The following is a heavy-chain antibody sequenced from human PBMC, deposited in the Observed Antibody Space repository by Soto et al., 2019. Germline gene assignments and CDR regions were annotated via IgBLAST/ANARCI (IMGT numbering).Heavy chain of an antibody. CDR1: GGSISSGGYS. CDR3: ARGPPFH. CDR2: IYHSGST. D-gene: IGHD3-16*01. J-gene: IGHJ4*02. V-gene: IGHV4-30-2*01. Sequence: LSLTCAFSGGSISSGGYSWSWIRQPPGKGLEWIGYIYHSGSTYYNPSLKSRVTISVDKSKNQFSLKLSSVTAADTAVYYCARGPPFHWGQGTLVTVSS.